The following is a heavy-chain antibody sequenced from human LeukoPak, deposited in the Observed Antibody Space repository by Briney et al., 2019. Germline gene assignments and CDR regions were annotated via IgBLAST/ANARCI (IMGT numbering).Heavy chain of an antibody. J-gene: IGHJ4*02. V-gene: IGHV3-23*01. CDR3: ARGRHYSDDSSSRNFDY. CDR1: GLTFSNYA. D-gene: IGHD3-22*01. CDR2: ISPSDST. Sequence: PGGSPRLSCAASGLTFSNYAMNWVRQAPGKGLEWVSAISPSDSTYYADSVKGRITISRDNSKNTLYLQMSSLRAEDTALYYCARGRHYSDDSSSRNFDYWGQGTLVTVSS.